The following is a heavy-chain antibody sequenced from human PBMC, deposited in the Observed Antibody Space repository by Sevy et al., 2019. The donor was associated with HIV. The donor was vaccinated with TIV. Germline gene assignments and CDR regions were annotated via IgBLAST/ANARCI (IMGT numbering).Heavy chain of an antibody. J-gene: IGHJ4*02. D-gene: IGHD3-3*01. CDR1: GYTISTYH. V-gene: IGHV1-46*01. CDR3: AREEWLKFFDY. Sequence: DSVKVSCKASGYTISTYHMHWVRQAPGQGLEWMGIINPSGGSTDYAQKFQGRVSMTRDTSTSTVYMELSSLRSEDTAVYYCAREEWLKFFDYWGQGTLVTVSS. CDR2: INPSGGST.